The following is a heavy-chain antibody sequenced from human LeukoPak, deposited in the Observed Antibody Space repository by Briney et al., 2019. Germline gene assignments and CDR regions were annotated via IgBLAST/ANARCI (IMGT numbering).Heavy chain of an antibody. Sequence: PSETLSLTCVVYGGSFSGYYWSWIRQPPGKGLEWVGEIYQSGTTNYNPSLKRRVSISVDTSKKQFSLTLTSMTAADTAVYYCARVPHYYFGYGYFDSWGQGTLVTVSS. CDR1: GGSFSGYY. D-gene: IGHD3-10*01. CDR2: IYQSGTT. V-gene: IGHV4-34*01. J-gene: IGHJ4*03. CDR3: ARVPHYYFGYGYFDS.